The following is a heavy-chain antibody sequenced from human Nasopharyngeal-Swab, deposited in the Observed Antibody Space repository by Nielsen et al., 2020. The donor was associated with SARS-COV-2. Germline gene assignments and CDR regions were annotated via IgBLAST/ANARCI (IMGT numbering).Heavy chain of an antibody. J-gene: IGHJ6*03. CDR1: GFTFSSYE. D-gene: IGHD6-13*01. CDR2: ISSSGSTI. Sequence: GESLKISCAASGFTFSSYEMNWVRQAPGKGLEWVSYISSSGSTIYYADSVKGRFTISRDNAKNSLYLQMNSLRAEDTAVYYCAFCRGAGYYYYYMDVWGKGTTVTVSS. V-gene: IGHV3-48*03. CDR3: AFCRGAGYYYYYMDV.